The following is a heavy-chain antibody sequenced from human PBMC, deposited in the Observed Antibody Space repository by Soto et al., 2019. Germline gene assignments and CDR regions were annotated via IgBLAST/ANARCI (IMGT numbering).Heavy chain of an antibody. J-gene: IGHJ6*02. D-gene: IGHD3-3*01. CDR1: GFTFSDYY. CDR2: ISSSSSYT. Sequence: GSLRLSCAASGFTFSDYYMSWIRQAPGKGLEWVSYISSSSSYTNYADSVKGRFTISRDNAKNSLYLQMNSLRAEDTAVYYCASWVSYYDFWSGYYKARDRDYYGMDVWGQGTTVTSP. V-gene: IGHV3-11*06. CDR3: ASWVSYYDFWSGYYKARDRDYYGMDV.